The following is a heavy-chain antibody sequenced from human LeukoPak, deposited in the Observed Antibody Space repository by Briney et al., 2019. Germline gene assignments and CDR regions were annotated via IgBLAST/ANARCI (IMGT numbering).Heavy chain of an antibody. D-gene: IGHD1/OR15-1a*01. CDR3: AREFRTTTWSYDAFDL. Sequence: ASVKVSCKASGYTFTAYLIHWVRQAPGHGLEWVGWINPSSGGTDYAQKFQDRVTMTRDTSNNTSYMELTRLTSDDTAVYYCAREFRTTTWSYDAFDLWGQGTVVTVSS. V-gene: IGHV1-2*02. J-gene: IGHJ3*01. CDR1: GYTFTAYL. CDR2: INPSSGGT.